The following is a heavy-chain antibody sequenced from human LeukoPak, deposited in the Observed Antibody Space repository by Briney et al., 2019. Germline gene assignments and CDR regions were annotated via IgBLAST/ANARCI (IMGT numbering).Heavy chain of an antibody. V-gene: IGHV3-30-3*01. CDR1: GFTFSSHA. CDR3: TTAPAPFDI. Sequence: GGSLRLSCAPSGFTFSSHAMNWVRQAPGKGLEWVAVISYDGSNKYYADSVKGRFTTARDNSKNTLYLQMNSLKTEDTAVYYCTTAPAPFDIWGQGTMVTVSS. D-gene: IGHD1-14*01. J-gene: IGHJ3*02. CDR2: ISYDGSNK.